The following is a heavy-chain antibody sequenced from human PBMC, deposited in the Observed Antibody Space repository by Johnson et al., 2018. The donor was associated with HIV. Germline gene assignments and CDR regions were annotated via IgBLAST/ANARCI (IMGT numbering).Heavy chain of an antibody. V-gene: IGHV3-20*04. CDR2: INWNGGSV. D-gene: IGHD3-22*01. CDR1: GFTFSSYD. J-gene: IGHJ3*02. Sequence: VQLVESGGGLVQPGGSLRLSCAASGFTFSSYDMHWVRQATGKGLEWVSGINWNGGSVGYADSVKGRFSISRDNANNSLYLQMNSLRAEDTALYYCARQHYYDSSGQGGGLDIWGQGTMVTVSS. CDR3: ARQHYYDSSGQGGGLDI.